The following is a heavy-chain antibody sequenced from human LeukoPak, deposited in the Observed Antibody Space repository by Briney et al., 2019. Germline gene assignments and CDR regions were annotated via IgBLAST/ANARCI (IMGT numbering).Heavy chain of an antibody. CDR1: GYSISSGYY. V-gene: IGHV4-38-2*01. D-gene: IGHD6-13*01. CDR3: ARRRTAAGSDTFDY. J-gene: IGHJ4*02. CDR2: IYHSGST. Sequence: SETLSLTCAVSGYSISSGYYWGWIRQPPGKGLEWIGSIYHSGSTYYNPSLKSRVTISVDTSKNQFSLKLSSVTAADTAVYYCARRRTAAGSDTFDYWGQGTLVTVSS.